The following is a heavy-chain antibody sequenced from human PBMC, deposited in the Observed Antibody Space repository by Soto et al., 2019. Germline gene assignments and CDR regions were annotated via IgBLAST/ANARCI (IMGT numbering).Heavy chain of an antibody. CDR1: GFSLTSPGMC. J-gene: IGHJ6*02. CDR3: ARSIRGPRRFNGMDV. D-gene: IGHD1-20*01. CDR2: IERDDDDK. Sequence: SCPTLVNPTETLTLTCTFSGFSLTSPGMCXSWIRQSPGKALEWLALIERDDDDKYYSTSLKTRLTISKDTRKNQVVLTMANMEPADTATYYCARSIRGPRRFNGMDVWGQGPTVTVSS. V-gene: IGHV2-70*13.